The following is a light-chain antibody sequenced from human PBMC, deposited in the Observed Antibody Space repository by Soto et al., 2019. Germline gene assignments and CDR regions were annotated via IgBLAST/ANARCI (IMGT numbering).Light chain of an antibody. V-gene: IGKV3-20*01. CDR1: QGIGSSY. J-gene: IGKJ1*01. CDR3: QQYNTFLT. Sequence: EVVLTQSPGTLSLSPGERANLPCRASQGIGSSYLAWYQQKPGQAPRLLIYGASSRATGIPDRFSGGGSGTEFTPTISSLQPDDFATYYCQQYNTFLTFGQGTKVDIK. CDR2: GAS.